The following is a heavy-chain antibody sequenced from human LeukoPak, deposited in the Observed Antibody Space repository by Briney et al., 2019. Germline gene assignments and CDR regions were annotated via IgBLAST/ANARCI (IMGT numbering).Heavy chain of an antibody. CDR3: ARVGPWLVHNGGHAFDI. V-gene: IGHV3-53*01. D-gene: IGHD6-19*01. Sequence: GGSLRLSCAASGFTVSSNYMSWVRQAPGKGLEWVSVIYSGGSTYYADSVKGRFTISRHNSKNTLYLQMNSLRAEDTAVYYCARVGPWLVHNGGHAFDIWGQGTMVTVSS. CDR1: GFTVSSNY. J-gene: IGHJ3*02. CDR2: IYSGGST.